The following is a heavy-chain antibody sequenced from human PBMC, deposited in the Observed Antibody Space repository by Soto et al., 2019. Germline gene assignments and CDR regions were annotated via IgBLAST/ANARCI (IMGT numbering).Heavy chain of an antibody. CDR1: GFTFSSYW. CDR3: ARGRVGYYYYYGMDV. D-gene: IGHD3-10*01. V-gene: IGHV3-74*01. CDR2: INSDGSST. J-gene: IGHJ6*02. Sequence: EVQLVESGGGLVQPGGSLRLSCAASGFTFSSYWMHWVRQAPGKGLVWVSRINSDGSSTSYADSVKGRFTISRDNAKNTLYLQMNSLRAEDTAVYYCARGRVGYYYYYGMDVWRQGTTVTVSS.